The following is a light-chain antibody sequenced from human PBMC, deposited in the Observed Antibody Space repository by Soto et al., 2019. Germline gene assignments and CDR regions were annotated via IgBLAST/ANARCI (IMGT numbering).Light chain of an antibody. CDR3: QQRSNWPPTWT. CDR2: DAS. J-gene: IGKJ1*01. CDR1: QSVGSY. Sequence: EIVLTQSPATLSLSPGERATLSCRASQSVGSYLAWYQQKPGQAPRLLIYDASNRATGIPARFSGSGSGTDFTLTLSSLEPEDFAVYYCQQRSNWPPTWTFGQGTKVDIK. V-gene: IGKV3-11*01.